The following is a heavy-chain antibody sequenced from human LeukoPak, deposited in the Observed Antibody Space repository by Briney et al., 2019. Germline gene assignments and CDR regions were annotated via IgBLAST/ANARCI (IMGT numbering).Heavy chain of an antibody. V-gene: IGHV1-46*01. CDR3: ARDNSVGDNAWWFDP. D-gene: IGHD1-26*01. CDR2: INPTGGST. J-gene: IGHJ5*02. CDR1: GYTFTGYY. Sequence: EASVKVSCEASGYTFTGYYMHWVRQAPGQGLEWMGLINPTGGSTGYAQKFQGRVTMTRDMSTSTDYMELSSLRSEDTAIYYCARDNSVGDNAWWFDPWGQGTLVTVSS.